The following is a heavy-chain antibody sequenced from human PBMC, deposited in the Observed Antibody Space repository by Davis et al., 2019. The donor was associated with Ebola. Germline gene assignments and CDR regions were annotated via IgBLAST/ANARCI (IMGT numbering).Heavy chain of an antibody. CDR2: ISGNSHNI. CDR3: GGAWD. V-gene: IGHV3-23*01. CDR1: GFTVSSYA. D-gene: IGHD1-26*01. J-gene: IGHJ4*02. Sequence: GESLKISCAASGFTVSSYAMGWVRQAPGKGLEWVSTISGNSHNIHYADSVEGRFTISRDNSQNTLYLQMSSLRAEDTAIYYCGGAWDWGQGTLVTVSS.